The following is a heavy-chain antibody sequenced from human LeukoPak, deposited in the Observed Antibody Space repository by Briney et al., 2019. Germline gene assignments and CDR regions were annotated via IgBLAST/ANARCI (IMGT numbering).Heavy chain of an antibody. D-gene: IGHD3-16*02. J-gene: IGHJ5*02. V-gene: IGHV4-34*01. Sequence: SETLSLTCAVYGGSFSGYYWSWIRQPPGKGLEWIGETNHSGSTNYNPSLKSRVTISVDTSKNQFSLKLSSVTAADTAVYYCARGEIVWESYRYNDWFDPWGQGTLVTVSS. CDR1: GGSFSGYY. CDR2: TNHSGST. CDR3: ARGEIVWESYRYNDWFDP.